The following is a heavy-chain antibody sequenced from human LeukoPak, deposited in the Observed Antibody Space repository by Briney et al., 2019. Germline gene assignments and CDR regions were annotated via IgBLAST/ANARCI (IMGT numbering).Heavy chain of an antibody. J-gene: IGHJ4*02. D-gene: IGHD2-8*01. V-gene: IGHV6-1*01. CDR1: GDSVPSNSAA. Sequence: SQTLSLTCAISGDSVPSNSAAWNWIRQSPSRGLEWLGRTHYRSKWYNDYAVSVKSRITINPDTSKNQFSLQLNSVTPEDTAVYYCARDPCTNGVCYTSTLDYWGQGTLVTVSS. CDR3: ARDPCTNGVCYTSTLDY. CDR2: THYRSKWYN.